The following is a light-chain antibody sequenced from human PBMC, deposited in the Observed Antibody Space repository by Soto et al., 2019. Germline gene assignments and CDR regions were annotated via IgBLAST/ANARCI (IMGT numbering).Light chain of an antibody. Sequence: QSVLTQPPSVSAAPGQKVTISCSGSSSNIGNNYVSWYQQLPGTAPKLLIYDNNKRPSGIPDRFSGAKSGTSATLGITGRQTGDEADYYGGTWDSSLSAGAVFGGGTKLTVL. CDR2: DNN. J-gene: IGLJ2*01. CDR1: SSNIGNNY. CDR3: GTWDSSLSAGAV. V-gene: IGLV1-51*01.